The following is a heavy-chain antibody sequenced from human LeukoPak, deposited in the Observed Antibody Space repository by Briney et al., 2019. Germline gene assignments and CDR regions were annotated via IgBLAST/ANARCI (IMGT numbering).Heavy chain of an antibody. CDR1: GGTFITYA. D-gene: IGHD1-26*01. V-gene: IGHV1-69*05. Sequence: ASVKVSCKASGGTFITYAISWVRQAPGQGLEWMGGIIPIFGTANYAQKFQGRVTITTDESTSTAYMELSSLRSEDTAVYYCARDRVVGATTDAFDIWGQGTMVTVSS. J-gene: IGHJ3*02. CDR2: IIPIFGTA. CDR3: ARDRVVGATTDAFDI.